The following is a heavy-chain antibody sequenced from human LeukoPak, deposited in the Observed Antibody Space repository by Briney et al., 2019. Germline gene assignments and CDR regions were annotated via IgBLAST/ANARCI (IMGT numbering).Heavy chain of an antibody. D-gene: IGHD6-19*01. Sequence: PSETLSLTCTVSGGSISSYYWSWIRQPPGKGLEWIGYIYYSGSTNYNPSPKSRVTISVDTSKNQFSLKLSSVTAADTAVYYCARRLGRYSSGWYDPWGQGTLVTVSS. CDR1: GGSISSYY. CDR2: IYYSGST. CDR3: ARRLGRYSSGWYDP. V-gene: IGHV4-59*08. J-gene: IGHJ5*02.